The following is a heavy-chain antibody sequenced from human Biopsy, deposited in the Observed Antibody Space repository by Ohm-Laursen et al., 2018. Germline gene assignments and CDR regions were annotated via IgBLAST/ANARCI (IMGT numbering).Heavy chain of an antibody. Sequence: SLRLSCTASGFTFNNYGMQWVRQAPGKGLEWVAFIFYDGSNTYYADSVKGRFTISRDNSRDTLYLQMSSLRAEDTAVYYCAKDRYNYTPIGGFSMDVWGQRTTVTVSS. V-gene: IGHV3-33*06. CDR2: IFYDGSNT. CDR3: AKDRYNYTPIGGFSMDV. J-gene: IGHJ6*02. D-gene: IGHD5-18*01. CDR1: GFTFNNYG.